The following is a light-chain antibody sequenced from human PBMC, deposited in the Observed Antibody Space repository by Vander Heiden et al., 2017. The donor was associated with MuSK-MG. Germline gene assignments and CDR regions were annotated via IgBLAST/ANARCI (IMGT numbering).Light chain of an antibody. Sequence: EIVMTQSPATLSASPGERATLSCRASQSVSSNLAWYQQKPGQAPRLLIYGASTRATGIPARFSGSGSGTDFTLTISSRQSEDFAVYYCQQYNKWPPLTFGGGTKVEIK. CDR3: QQYNKWPPLT. CDR1: QSVSSN. J-gene: IGKJ4*01. V-gene: IGKV3-15*01. CDR2: GAS.